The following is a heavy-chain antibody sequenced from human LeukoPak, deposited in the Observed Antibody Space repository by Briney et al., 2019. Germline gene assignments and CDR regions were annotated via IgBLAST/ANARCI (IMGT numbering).Heavy chain of an antibody. Sequence: GASVKVSCKASGYTFTGYYMHWVRQAPGQGLEWMGWINPNSGGTNYAQKFQGRVTMTRDTSISTAYMELRSLRSDDTAVYYCARDRYSGYDYARNDYWGQGTLVTVSS. J-gene: IGHJ4*02. CDR3: ARDRYSGYDYARNDY. CDR2: INPNSGGT. CDR1: GYTFTGYY. D-gene: IGHD5-12*01. V-gene: IGHV1-2*02.